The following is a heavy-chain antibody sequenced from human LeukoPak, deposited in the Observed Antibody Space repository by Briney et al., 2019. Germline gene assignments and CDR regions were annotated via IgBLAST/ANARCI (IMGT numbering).Heavy chain of an antibody. J-gene: IGHJ5*02. D-gene: IGHD3-10*01. Sequence: PSETLSLTCTVSGGSISSYDWSWIRQSTGKGLECIGYIHYTGSTNYNPSLKSRGTISVETSKNQFSLKLKSVTAADTAVYYCARGGYYGSGNDFRFDPWGQGTLVTVSS. CDR3: ARGGYYGSGNDFRFDP. CDR2: IHYTGST. CDR1: GGSISSYD. V-gene: IGHV4-59*01.